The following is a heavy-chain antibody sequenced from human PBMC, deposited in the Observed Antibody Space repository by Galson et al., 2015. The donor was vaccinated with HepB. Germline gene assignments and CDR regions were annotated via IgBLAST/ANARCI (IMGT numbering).Heavy chain of an antibody. J-gene: IGHJ6*02. CDR2: ISGNNGNT. D-gene: IGHD3-10*01. Sequence: SVKVSCKASGYSFSNYGISWVRQAPGQGLKWMGWISGNNGNTDYAQDFQGRVTMTTDTSTTTAYMELGGLRSDDRAVYYCARSNIMVQGVNYYFYGMDVWGQGTTVTVSS. CDR1: GYSFSNYG. CDR3: ARSNIMVQGVNYYFYGMDV. V-gene: IGHV1-18*01.